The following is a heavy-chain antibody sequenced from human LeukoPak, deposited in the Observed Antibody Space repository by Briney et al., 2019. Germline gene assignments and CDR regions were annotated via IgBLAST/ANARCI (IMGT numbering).Heavy chain of an antibody. J-gene: IGHJ4*02. Sequence: PSETLSLTCTVSGGSISSYYWSWIRQPAGKGLEWIGRIYTSGSTNYNPSLKSRVTMSVDTSENQFSLKLSSVTAADTAVYYCARDQRVRSSGWYASYYFDYWGQGTLVTVSS. CDR1: GGSISSYY. V-gene: IGHV4-4*07. CDR2: IYTSGST. D-gene: IGHD6-19*01. CDR3: ARDQRVRSSGWYASYYFDY.